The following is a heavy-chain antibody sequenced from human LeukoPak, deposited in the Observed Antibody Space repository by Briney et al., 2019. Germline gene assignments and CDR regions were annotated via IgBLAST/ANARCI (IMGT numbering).Heavy chain of an antibody. D-gene: IGHD6-13*01. Sequence: PGGSLRLSCAASGFTFSDYYMSWIRQAPGKGLEWVSVIYSGGSTYYADSVKGRFTISRDNSKNTLYLQMNSLRAEDTAVYYCARVRGSSSWYFGGQGTLVTVSS. J-gene: IGHJ4*02. CDR3: ARVRGSSSWYF. CDR2: IYSGGST. CDR1: GFTFSDYY. V-gene: IGHV3-66*01.